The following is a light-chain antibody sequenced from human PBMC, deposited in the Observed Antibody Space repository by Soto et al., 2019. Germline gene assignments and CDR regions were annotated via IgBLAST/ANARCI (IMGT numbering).Light chain of an antibody. Sequence: EIVLTQSPGTLSLSPGERATLSCRASQSVSSSYLTWYQQKPGQAPRLLIYGASSSATGIPDRFSGSGSGTDFTLPISRLEPEDFAVYYCQQYGSSGYTFGQGTKLEIK. CDR2: GAS. J-gene: IGKJ2*01. CDR1: QSVSSSY. V-gene: IGKV3-20*01. CDR3: QQYGSSGYT.